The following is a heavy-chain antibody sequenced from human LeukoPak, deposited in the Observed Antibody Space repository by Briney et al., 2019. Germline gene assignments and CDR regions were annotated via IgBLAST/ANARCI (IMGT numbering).Heavy chain of an antibody. CDR1: GFTFSTYA. V-gene: IGHV3-23*01. D-gene: IGHD4-23*01. CDR2: ISDSGRST. CDR3: AKGRGKLSPDC. Sequence: GGSLRLSCTASGFTFSTYAMTWVRQAPGKGLEWLSAISDSGRSTYYVDSVKGRFTISRDNSKNTLYLQVNSLRAEDTAVYYCAKGRGKLSPDCWGQGTLVTVSS. J-gene: IGHJ4*02.